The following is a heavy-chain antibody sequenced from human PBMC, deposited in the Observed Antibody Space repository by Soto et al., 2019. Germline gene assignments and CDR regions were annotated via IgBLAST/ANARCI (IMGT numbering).Heavy chain of an antibody. J-gene: IGHJ6*02. D-gene: IGHD6-19*01. CDR1: GYTFTSYG. CDR2: ISAYNGNT. V-gene: IGHV1-18*01. Sequence: ASVKVSCKASGYTFTSYGISWVRQAPGQGLEWMGWISAYNGNTNYAQKLQGRVTMTTDTSTSTAYMELRSLRSDDTALYYRARGDSSGWYDYYYGMDVWGQGTTVTVSS. CDR3: ARGDSSGWYDYYYGMDV.